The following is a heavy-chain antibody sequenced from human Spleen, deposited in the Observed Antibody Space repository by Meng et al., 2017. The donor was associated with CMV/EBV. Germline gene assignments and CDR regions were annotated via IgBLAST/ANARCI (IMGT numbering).Heavy chain of an antibody. V-gene: IGHV4-34*01. Sequence: TLALTCAVYGGPFSGYYWSWIRQPPGKGLEWIGEINHTRSTKYNSSLKSRVSITIDMYKKEISLKLRSVTVADTAVYYCVRDADGLNFGGQGTLVTVSS. J-gene: IGHJ4*02. CDR3: VRDADGLNF. D-gene: IGHD5-24*01. CDR1: GGPFSGYY. CDR2: INHTRST.